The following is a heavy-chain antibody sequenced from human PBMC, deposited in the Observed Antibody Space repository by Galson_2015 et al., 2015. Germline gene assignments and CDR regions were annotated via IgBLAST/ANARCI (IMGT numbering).Heavy chain of an antibody. CDR1: GYTFTSYG. CDR3: ARDADIVVVPAAIPEALLASYYYGMDV. CDR2: ISAYNGNT. V-gene: IGHV1-18*04. J-gene: IGHJ6*02. D-gene: IGHD2-2*02. Sequence: SVKVSCKASGYTFTSYGISWVRQAPGQGLEWMGWISAYNGNTNYAQKLQGRVTMTTDTSTSTAYMELRSLRSDDTAVYYCARDADIVVVPAAIPEALLASYYYGMDVWGQGTTVTVSS.